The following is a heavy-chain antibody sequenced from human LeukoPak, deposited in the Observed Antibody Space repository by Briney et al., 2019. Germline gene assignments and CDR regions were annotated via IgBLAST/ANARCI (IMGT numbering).Heavy chain of an antibody. CDR3: AREYADYSNAFYYYYYMDV. J-gene: IGHJ6*03. Sequence: WGSLRLSSAASGFTFTTYWMSWVRQAPGKGLEWVSVIYSGGSTYYADSVKGRFTISRDNSKNTLYLQMNSLRAEDTAVYYCAREYADYSNAFYYYYYMDVWGKGTTVTISS. CDR2: IYSGGST. D-gene: IGHD4-17*01. CDR1: GFTFTTYW. V-gene: IGHV3-66*01.